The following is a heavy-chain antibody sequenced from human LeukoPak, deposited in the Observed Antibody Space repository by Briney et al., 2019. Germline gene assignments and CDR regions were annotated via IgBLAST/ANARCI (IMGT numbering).Heavy chain of an antibody. CDR3: GRDLNWGAFDI. D-gene: IGHD7-27*01. J-gene: IGHJ3*02. Sequence: GGTLRLSCAASGFTFTHYGMNWVRQAPGKGLEWLSGIRANGETTYYADPVRGRFTISRDNSRSMVWLQMNSLTAEDTAMYYCGRDLNWGAFDIRGLGTLVTVSS. CDR2: IRANGETT. V-gene: IGHV3-23*01. CDR1: GFTFTHYG.